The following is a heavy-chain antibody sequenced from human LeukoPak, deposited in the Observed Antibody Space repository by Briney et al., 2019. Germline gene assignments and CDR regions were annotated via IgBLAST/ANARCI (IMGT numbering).Heavy chain of an antibody. J-gene: IGHJ4*02. CDR3: ARRGEMAAIDY. Sequence: PGESLKISCKGSGYSFTNYWIGWARQMPGKGLEWMGIVYPGDSDTRYSPSFQGQVTISADKSITTPYLQWDSLKASDSAKYYCARRGEMAAIDYWGQGTLVTVSS. V-gene: IGHV5-51*01. D-gene: IGHD5-24*01. CDR2: VYPGDSDT. CDR1: GYSFTNYW.